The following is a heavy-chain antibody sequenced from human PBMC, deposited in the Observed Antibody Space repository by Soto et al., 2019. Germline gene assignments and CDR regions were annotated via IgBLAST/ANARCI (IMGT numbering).Heavy chain of an antibody. CDR1: GFTFSSYA. V-gene: IGHV3-23*01. J-gene: IGHJ4*02. Sequence: EVQLLESGGGLVQPGGSLRLSCAASGFTFSSYAMSWVRQAPGKGLEWVSAISGSGGSTYYADSVKGRFTISRDNSKNTLYLQMSSLRAEDTAVYYCAKDEMYYDFWSGYYSFDYWGQGTLVTVSS. CDR2: ISGSGGST. D-gene: IGHD3-3*01. CDR3: AKDEMYYDFWSGYYSFDY.